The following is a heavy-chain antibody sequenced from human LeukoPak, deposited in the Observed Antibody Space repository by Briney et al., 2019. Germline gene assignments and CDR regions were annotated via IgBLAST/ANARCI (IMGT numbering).Heavy chain of an antibody. D-gene: IGHD3-10*02. CDR2: INEDGSAK. Sequence: PGGSLRLSCATSGFTFSSYLMSWVCQAPGKGLEWVANINEDGSAKYYVDSVRGRFTISRDNTKNSLYLQMNSLRAEDTAVYYCAELGITMIGGVWGKGTTVTISS. CDR3: AELGITMIGGV. V-gene: IGHV3-7*01. J-gene: IGHJ6*04. CDR1: GFTFSSYL.